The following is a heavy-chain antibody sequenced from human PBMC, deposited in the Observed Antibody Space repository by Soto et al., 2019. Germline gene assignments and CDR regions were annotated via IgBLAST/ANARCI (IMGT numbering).Heavy chain of an antibody. V-gene: IGHV1-46*01. CDR1: GYTFTSYY. D-gene: IGHD3-22*01. CDR2: INPSGGST. Sequence: QVQLVQSGAEVKKPGASVKVSCKASGYTFTSYYMHWVRQAPGQGLEWMGIINPSGGSTSYAQKFQGRVTMTRGTSTSTVYMELSSLRSEDTAVYYCARGHRAYYYDSSGYLGNFDYWGQGTLVTVSS. CDR3: ARGHRAYYYDSSGYLGNFDY. J-gene: IGHJ4*02.